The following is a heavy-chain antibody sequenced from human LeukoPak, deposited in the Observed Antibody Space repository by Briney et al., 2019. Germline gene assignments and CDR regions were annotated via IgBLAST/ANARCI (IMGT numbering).Heavy chain of an antibody. V-gene: IGHV4-59*01. Sequence: SETLSLTCTVSGGSISSYYWIWIRQPPGKGLEWIGYIYYSGSTNYNPSLKGRVTISVDTSKNQFSLKLSSVTAADTAVYYCARDPQLKAFDIWGQGTMVTVSS. CDR1: GGSISSYY. J-gene: IGHJ3*02. CDR3: ARDPQLKAFDI. CDR2: IYYSGST.